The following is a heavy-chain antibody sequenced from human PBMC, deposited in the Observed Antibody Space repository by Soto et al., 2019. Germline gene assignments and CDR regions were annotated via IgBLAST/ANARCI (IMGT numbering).Heavy chain of an antibody. J-gene: IGHJ6*02. D-gene: IGHD3-3*01. CDR1: GAFVSSESDC. CDR3: AIDQEDFRSVSYYYGMEV. Sequence: ESMSLACPGFGAFVSSESDCWSRIRQTPGKGLEWIGYIYYTGSTNYNPSLKGRVTMSVDTSRDQVSLRRRSVTSADTAVYYCAIDQEDFRSVSYYYGMEVWGQGTKVTGSS. V-gene: IGHV4-61*01. CDR2: IYYTGST.